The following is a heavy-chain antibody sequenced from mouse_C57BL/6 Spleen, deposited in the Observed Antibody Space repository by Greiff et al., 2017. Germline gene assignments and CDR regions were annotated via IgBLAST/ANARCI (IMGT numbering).Heavy chain of an antibody. CDR1: GFTFSSYG. CDR2: ISSGGSYT. CDR3: ARHNDGHYGAY. D-gene: IGHD2-3*01. J-gene: IGHJ3*01. Sequence: EVKLVESGGDLVKPGGSLKLSCAASGFTFSSYGMSWVRQTPDKRLEWVATISSGGSYTYYPDSVKGRFTISRDNAKNTLYLQMSSLKSEDTAMYYCARHNDGHYGAYWGQGTLVTVSA. V-gene: IGHV5-6*02.